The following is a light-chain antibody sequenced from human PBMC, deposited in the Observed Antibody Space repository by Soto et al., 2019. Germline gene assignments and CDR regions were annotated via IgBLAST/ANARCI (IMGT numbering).Light chain of an antibody. CDR3: SSFAGNNNLV. CDR2: EVS. V-gene: IGLV2-8*01. CDR1: SSDVGGYNY. J-gene: IGLJ2*01. Sequence: QSALTQPPSASGSHGQSVTISCTGTSSDVGGYNYVSGYQQHPGKAPKLMISEVSKRPSGVPDRFSGSKSGNTASLTVSGLQAEDEADYYCSSFAGNNNLVFGGGTKLTVL.